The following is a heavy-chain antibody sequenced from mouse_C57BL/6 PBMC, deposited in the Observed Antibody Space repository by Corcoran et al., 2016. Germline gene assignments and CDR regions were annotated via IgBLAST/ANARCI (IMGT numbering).Heavy chain of an antibody. J-gene: IGHJ4*01. CDR2: INTYSGVP. CDR1: GYTFTTYG. D-gene: IGHD2-4*01. V-gene: IGHV9-3*01. CDR3: ARWGDYEDYAMDY. Sequence: QIQLVQSGPELKKPGETVKISCKASGYTFTTYGMSWVKQAPGKGLKWMGWINTYSGVPTYADDFKGRFAFSLETSASTAYLQINNLKNEDTATYFCARWGDYEDYAMDYWGRGTSVTVSS.